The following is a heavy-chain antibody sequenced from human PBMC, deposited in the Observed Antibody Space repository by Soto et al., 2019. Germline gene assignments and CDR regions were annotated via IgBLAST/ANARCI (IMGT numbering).Heavy chain of an antibody. CDR1: GFSLSNARMG. CDR3: ARTSSPGYYYYGMDV. Sequence: QVTLKESGPVLVKPTEPLTLTCTVSGFSLSNARMGVSWIRQPPVKALEWLAHIFSNDEKSYSTSLKSRLTISKDTSKSQVVLTMTNMDPVDTATYYCARTSSPGYYYYGMDVWGQGTTVTVSS. J-gene: IGHJ6*02. V-gene: IGHV2-26*01. CDR2: IFSNDEK. D-gene: IGHD6-13*01.